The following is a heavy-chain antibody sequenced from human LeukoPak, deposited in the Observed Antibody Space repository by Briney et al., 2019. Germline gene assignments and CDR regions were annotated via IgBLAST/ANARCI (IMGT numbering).Heavy chain of an antibody. CDR2: INPNSGNT. J-gene: IGHJ4*02. D-gene: IGHD3-22*01. CDR3: ARGSSDYYESSGTY. V-gene: IGHV1-8*01. Sequence: ASVKVSCKASGYTFTSYDINWVRQAPGQGLEWMGWINPNSGNTSYAQKFQGRVTMTRNTSISTAYMELSSLRSEDTAVYYCARGSSDYYESSGTYWGQGTLVTVSS. CDR1: GYTFTSYD.